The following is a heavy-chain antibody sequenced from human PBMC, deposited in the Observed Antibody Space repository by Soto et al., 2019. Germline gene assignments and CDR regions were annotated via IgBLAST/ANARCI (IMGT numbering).Heavy chain of an antibody. Sequence: GGSLRLSCAASGFTFSSYAMSWVRQAPGKGLEWVSAISGSGGSTYYADSVKGRFTISRDNSKNTLYLQMNSLRAEDTAVYYCAKDXYQLLSVRYPQLGWFDPWGQGTLVTVSS. D-gene: IGHD2-2*01. CDR1: GFTFSSYA. CDR2: ISGSGGST. CDR3: AKDXYQLLSVRYPQLGWFDP. V-gene: IGHV3-23*01. J-gene: IGHJ5*02.